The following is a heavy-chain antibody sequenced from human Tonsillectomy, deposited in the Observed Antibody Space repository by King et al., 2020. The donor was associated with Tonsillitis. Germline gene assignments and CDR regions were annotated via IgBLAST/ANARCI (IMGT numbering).Heavy chain of an antibody. CDR3: AGEPGYCSSTSCFDAFDI. CDR2: ISSSGSTI. J-gene: IGHJ3*02. Sequence: VQLVESGGGLVQPGGSLRLSCAASGFTFSSYEMNWVRQAPGKGLEWVSYISSSGSTIYYADSVKGRFTISRDNAKNSLYLQMNSLRAEDTAVYYCAGEPGYCSSTSCFDAFDIWGQGTMFTVSS. V-gene: IGHV3-48*03. D-gene: IGHD2-2*01. CDR1: GFTFSSYE.